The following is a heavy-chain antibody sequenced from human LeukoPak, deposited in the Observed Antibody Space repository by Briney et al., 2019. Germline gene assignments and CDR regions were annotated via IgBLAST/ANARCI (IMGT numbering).Heavy chain of an antibody. CDR3: TRAPGGYGSGSRGAFDI. V-gene: IGHV4-59*11. J-gene: IGHJ3*02. Sequence: PSETLSLTCTVSGGSIGSHYWTWIRQTPGKGLEWIGYVYDIGSTKYNPSLKSRVTISVDRSKNQFSLNLSSVTAADTAVYYCTRAPGGYGSGSRGAFDIWGQGTMVTVSS. CDR2: VYDIGST. D-gene: IGHD3-10*01. CDR1: GGSIGSHY.